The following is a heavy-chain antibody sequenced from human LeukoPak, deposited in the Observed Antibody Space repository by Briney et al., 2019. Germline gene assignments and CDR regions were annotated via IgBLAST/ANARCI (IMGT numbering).Heavy chain of an antibody. D-gene: IGHD5-12*01. V-gene: IGHV3-30-3*01. CDR2: ISYDGSNK. CDR1: GFTFSSYA. J-gene: IGHJ4*02. CDR3: AKGGGYSGYEVDY. Sequence: HPGGSLRLSCAASGFTFSSYAMHWVRQAPGKGLEWVAVISYDGSNKHYADSVKGRFTISRDNSKNTLYLQMNSLRAEDTAVYYCAKGGGYSGYEVDYWGQGTLVTVSS.